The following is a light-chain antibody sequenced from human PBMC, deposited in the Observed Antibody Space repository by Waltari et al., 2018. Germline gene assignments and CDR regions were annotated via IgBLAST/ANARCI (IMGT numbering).Light chain of an antibody. CDR1: GGSFATNY. J-gene: IGLJ3*02. CDR3: QSYDGDRSWV. CDR2: ADN. Sequence: FILTQSHSVSESPGRTVTISCSGSGGSFATNYVQWYQQRPGSAPTTVIYADNQRPSWFPDRFSGSVDSSSNSASLTISGLQTEDEADYYCQSYDGDRSWVFGGGTKLTVL. V-gene: IGLV6-57*02.